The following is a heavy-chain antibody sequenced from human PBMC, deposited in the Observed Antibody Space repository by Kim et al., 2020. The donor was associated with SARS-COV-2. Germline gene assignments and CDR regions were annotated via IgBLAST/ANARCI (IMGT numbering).Heavy chain of an antibody. Sequence: SVKVSCKASGGTFSSYAISWVRQAPGQGLEWMGGIIPIFGTANYAQKFQGRVTITADESTSTAYMELSSLRSEDTAVYYCAREGSTGGLYYYYGMDVWGQGTTVTVSS. CDR2: IIPIFGTA. V-gene: IGHV1-69*13. D-gene: IGHD4-17*01. J-gene: IGHJ6*02. CDR1: GGTFSSYA. CDR3: AREGSTGGLYYYYGMDV.